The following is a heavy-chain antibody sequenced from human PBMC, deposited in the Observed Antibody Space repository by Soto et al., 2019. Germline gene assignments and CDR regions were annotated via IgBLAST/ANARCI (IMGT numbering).Heavy chain of an antibody. J-gene: IGHJ4*02. Sequence: QVQLQESGPGLVKPSGTLSLTCAVSGGSISSSHWWTWVRQPPGKGLEWIGEIYHSGSTNYNPSLKSRVTISVDPSRNQFPLNLSSVPAADTAVYYCASSGGGEDYWGQGTLVTVSS. V-gene: IGHV4-4*02. CDR3: ASSGGGEDY. D-gene: IGHD3-10*01. CDR2: IYHSGST. CDR1: GGSISSSHW.